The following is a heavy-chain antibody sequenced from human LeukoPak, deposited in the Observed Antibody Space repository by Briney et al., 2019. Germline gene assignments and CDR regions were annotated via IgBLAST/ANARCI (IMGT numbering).Heavy chain of an antibody. V-gene: IGHV3-30*02. J-gene: IGHJ3*02. CDR2: IRYDGSNK. CDR1: GFTFSSYG. Sequence: GGSLRLSCAASGFTFSSYGMHWVRQAPGKGLEWVAFIRYDGSNKYYADSVKGRYTISRDNSKNTLYLQMNSLRAEDTAVYYCAKEKGGAVTRAFDIWGQGTMVTVSS. CDR3: AKEKGGAVTRAFDI. D-gene: IGHD3-16*01.